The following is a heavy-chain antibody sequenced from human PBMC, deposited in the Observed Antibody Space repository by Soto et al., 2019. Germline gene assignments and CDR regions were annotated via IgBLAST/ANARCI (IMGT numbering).Heavy chain of an antibody. Sequence: SVKVSCKASGGTFSSYAISWVRQAPGQGLEWMGGIIPIFGTANYAQKFQGRVTITADKSTSTAYMELSSLRSEDTAVYYCARSIAARPPPASSSSWYGYYYYGMDVWGQGTKVTVYS. J-gene: IGHJ6*02. CDR1: GGTFSSYA. V-gene: IGHV1-69*06. CDR3: ARSIAARPPPASSSSWYGYYYYGMDV. CDR2: IIPIFGTA. D-gene: IGHD6-13*01.